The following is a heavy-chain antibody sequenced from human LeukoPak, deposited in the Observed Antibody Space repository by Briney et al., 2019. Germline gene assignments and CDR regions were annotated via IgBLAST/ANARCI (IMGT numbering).Heavy chain of an antibody. CDR1: GYTFTSYD. V-gene: IGHV1-8*01. CDR2: MNPNSGNT. D-gene: IGHD3-22*01. CDR3: ARVMGDSSGYYSNNFDY. J-gene: IGHJ4*02. Sequence: DSVKVSCKASGYTFTSYDINWVRQATGQGLEWMGWMNPNSGNTGYAQKFQGRVTMTRNTSISTAYMELSSLRSEDTAVYYCARVMGDSSGYYSNNFDYWGQGTLVTVSS.